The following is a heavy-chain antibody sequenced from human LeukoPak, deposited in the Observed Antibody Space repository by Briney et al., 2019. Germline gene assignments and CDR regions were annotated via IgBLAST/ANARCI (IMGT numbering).Heavy chain of an antibody. V-gene: IGHV4-59*01. D-gene: IGHD3-9*01. CDR2: TYYSGRT. CDR3: ARLQPPGYDILTGSAYYYYYGMDV. Sequence: SETLSLTCTVSTGSISSFYWRWIRPPPGKGLEWIGYTYYSGRTNSNTSLKSRVTISVDTSKNQFSLKLSSVTAADTAVYYCARLQPPGYDILTGSAYYYYYGMDVWGQGTTVTVSS. CDR1: TGSISSFY. J-gene: IGHJ6*02.